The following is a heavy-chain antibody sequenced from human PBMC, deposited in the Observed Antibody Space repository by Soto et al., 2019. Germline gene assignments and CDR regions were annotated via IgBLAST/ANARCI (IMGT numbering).Heavy chain of an antibody. V-gene: IGHV3-23*01. CDR2: ISGSGGST. J-gene: IGHJ6*02. Sequence: HPGGSLRLSCAASGFTFSSYAMSWVRQAPGKGLEWVSAISGSGGSTYYADSVKGRFTISRDNSKNTLYLQMNSLRAEDTAVYYSAKSAGPTPYYYYGMDVWGQGTTVTVSS. D-gene: IGHD6-19*01. CDR3: AKSAGPTPYYYYGMDV. CDR1: GFTFSSYA.